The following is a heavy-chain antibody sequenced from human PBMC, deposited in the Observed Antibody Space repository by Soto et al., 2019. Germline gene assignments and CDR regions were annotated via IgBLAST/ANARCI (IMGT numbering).Heavy chain of an antibody. J-gene: IGHJ4*02. Sequence: GSLRLSCAASGFTFSTYTMTWVRQAPGKGLEWVSSVGGSGDGTYYADSVKGRFTISRDNSKNTLYLQMNSLRAEDTAIYYCAKARAVTLVRISLDQWGQGTLVTVSS. CDR1: GFTFSTYT. D-gene: IGHD6-19*01. CDR2: VGGSGDGT. V-gene: IGHV3-23*01. CDR3: AKARAVTLVRISLDQ.